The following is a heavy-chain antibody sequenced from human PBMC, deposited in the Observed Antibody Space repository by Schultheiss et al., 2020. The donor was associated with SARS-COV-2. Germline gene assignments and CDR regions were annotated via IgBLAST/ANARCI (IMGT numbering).Heavy chain of an antibody. V-gene: IGHV4-31*03. CDR3: ARVAVTTRVFDY. CDR2: IYYSGST. J-gene: IGHJ4*02. D-gene: IGHD4-11*01. Sequence: SETLSLTCTVSGGSISSGGYYWSWIRQHPGKGLEWIGYIYYSGSTYYNPSLKSRVTISVDTSKNQFSLKLSSVTAADTAVYYCARVAVTTRVFDYWGQGTLVTVSS. CDR1: GGSISSGGYY.